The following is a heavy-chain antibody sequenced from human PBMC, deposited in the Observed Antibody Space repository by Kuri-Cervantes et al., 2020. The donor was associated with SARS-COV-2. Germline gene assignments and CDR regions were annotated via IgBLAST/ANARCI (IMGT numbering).Heavy chain of an antibody. V-gene: IGHV2-5*01. J-gene: IGHJ4*02. D-gene: IGHD5-24*01. Sequence: SGPTLVKPTQTLTLTCTFSGFSLSTSGVGVGWIRQPPGKALEWLALIYWNDDKRYSPSLKSRLTITKDTSKNQVVLTMTNMDPVDTATYYCARMGDGYDFEYWGQGTVVTVSS. CDR2: IYWNDDK. CDR3: ARMGDGYDFEY. CDR1: GFSLSTSGVG.